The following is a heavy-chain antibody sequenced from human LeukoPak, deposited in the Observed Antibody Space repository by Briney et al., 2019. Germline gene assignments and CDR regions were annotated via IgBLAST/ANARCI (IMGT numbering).Heavy chain of an antibody. J-gene: IGHJ4*02. CDR3: AKMGIGYCSSTSCYSLYFDY. D-gene: IGHD2-2*01. CDR2: INPNSGGT. Sequence: GASVKVSCKASGYTFTGYYMHWVRQAPGQGLEWMGWINPNSGGTNYAQKFQGRVTMTRDTSISTAYMELSRLRSDDTAVYYCAKMGIGYCSSTSCYSLYFDYWGQGTLVTVSS. CDR1: GYTFTGYY. V-gene: IGHV1-2*02.